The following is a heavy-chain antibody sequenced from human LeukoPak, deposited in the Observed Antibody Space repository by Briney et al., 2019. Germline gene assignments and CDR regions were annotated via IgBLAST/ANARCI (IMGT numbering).Heavy chain of an antibody. V-gene: IGHV5-51*01. Sequence: KPGESLKISCKGSGYSFTSYWIGWVRQMPGKGLEWMGIIYPGDSDTRYSPSFQGQVTISADKSISTAYLQWSSLKASDTAMYYCATLRDFWSGYDAFDIWGQGTMVTVSP. CDR1: GYSFTSYW. D-gene: IGHD3-3*01. CDR2: IYPGDSDT. CDR3: ATLRDFWSGYDAFDI. J-gene: IGHJ3*02.